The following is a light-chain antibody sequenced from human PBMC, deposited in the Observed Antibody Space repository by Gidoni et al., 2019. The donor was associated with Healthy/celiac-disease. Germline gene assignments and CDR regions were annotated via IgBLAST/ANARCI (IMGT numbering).Light chain of an antibody. CDR3: QQLNSYPCS. V-gene: IGKV1-9*01. Sequence: DIQLTQSPSFLSASVGDRVTITCRASQGISSYLAWYQQKPGKAPKLLIYVASTLQSGVPSSFSGSGSGTEFTLTISSLQPEDFATYYCQQLNSYPCSFGQGTKLEIK. CDR2: VAS. J-gene: IGKJ2*04. CDR1: QGISSY.